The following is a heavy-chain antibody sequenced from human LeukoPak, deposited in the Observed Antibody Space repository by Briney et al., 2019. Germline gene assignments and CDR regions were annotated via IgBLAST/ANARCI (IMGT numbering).Heavy chain of an antibody. CDR1: AFTFSSYW. Sequence: GGSLRLSCAASAFTFSSYWMHWVRQAPGKGLVWVSRINSDGSSTSYADSVKGRFTISRDNAKNTLYLQMNSLRAEDTAVYYCARERVVVPAATDYYYYGMDVWGQGTTVTVSS. CDR2: INSDGSST. J-gene: IGHJ6*02. CDR3: ARERVVVPAATDYYYYGMDV. V-gene: IGHV3-74*01. D-gene: IGHD2-2*01.